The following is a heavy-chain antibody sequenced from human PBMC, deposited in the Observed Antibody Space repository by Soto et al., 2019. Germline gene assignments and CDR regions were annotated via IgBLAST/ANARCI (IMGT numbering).Heavy chain of an antibody. CDR1: GYTFTSYG. D-gene: IGHD2-2*01. J-gene: IGHJ6*02. Sequence: ASVKVSCKASGYTFTSYGISWVRQAPGQGLEWMGWISAYNGNTNYAQKLQGRVTMTTDTSTSTAYMELRSLRSDDTAVYYCARAPPIVVVPAAMEYYYGMDVWGQGTTVSVS. CDR2: ISAYNGNT. V-gene: IGHV1-18*01. CDR3: ARAPPIVVVPAAMEYYYGMDV.